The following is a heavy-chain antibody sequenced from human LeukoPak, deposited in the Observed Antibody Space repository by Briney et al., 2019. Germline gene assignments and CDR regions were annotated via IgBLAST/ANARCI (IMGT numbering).Heavy chain of an antibody. CDR2: IIPIFGTA. D-gene: IGHD5-24*01. CDR1: GGTFSSHA. CDR3: ARARDGYNSWNFDY. Sequence: ASVKVSCKASGGTFSSHAISWVRQAPGQGLEWMGRIIPIFGTANYAQKFQGRVTITTDESTSTAYMELSSLRSEDTAVYYCARARDGYNSWNFDYWGQGTLVTVSS. J-gene: IGHJ4*02. V-gene: IGHV1-69*05.